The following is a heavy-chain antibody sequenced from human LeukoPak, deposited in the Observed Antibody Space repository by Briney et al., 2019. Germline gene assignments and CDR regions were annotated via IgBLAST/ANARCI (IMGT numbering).Heavy chain of an antibody. J-gene: IGHJ4*02. CDR1: GFTFSSYS. V-gene: IGHV3-21*01. CDR3: ARALLSYYYDSSGYSS. CDR2: ISSSSSYI. D-gene: IGHD3-22*01. Sequence: GGSLRLSCAASGFTFSSYSMNWVRQAPGKGLEWVSSISSSSSYIYYADSVKGRFTISRDNAKNSLYLQMNSLRAEDTAVYYCARALLSYYYDSSGYSSWGQGTLVTVSS.